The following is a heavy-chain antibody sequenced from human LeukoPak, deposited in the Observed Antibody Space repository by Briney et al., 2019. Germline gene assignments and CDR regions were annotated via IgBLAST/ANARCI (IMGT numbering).Heavy chain of an antibody. CDR3: ARGDSSMDV. Sequence: DSVKGRFTISRDKSKNTLYLQMNSLRAEDTAVYYCARGDSSMDVWGKGTRSPSPQ. V-gene: IGHV3-30*07. D-gene: IGHD2-21*01. J-gene: IGHJ6*04.